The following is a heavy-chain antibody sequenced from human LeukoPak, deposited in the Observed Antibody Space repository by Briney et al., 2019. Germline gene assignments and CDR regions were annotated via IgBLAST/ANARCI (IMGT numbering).Heavy chain of an antibody. J-gene: IGHJ4*02. Sequence: GGSLRLSCAASGFTFSSYAMSWVRQAPGKGLEWVSAISGSGGSTYYADSVKGRFTISRDNSKNTLYLQMNSLRAEDTAVYYCAKDTCEYYDILTGSFDYWGQGTLVTVSS. CDR2: ISGSGGST. V-gene: IGHV3-23*01. CDR3: AKDTCEYYDILTGSFDY. CDR1: GFTFSSYA. D-gene: IGHD3-9*01.